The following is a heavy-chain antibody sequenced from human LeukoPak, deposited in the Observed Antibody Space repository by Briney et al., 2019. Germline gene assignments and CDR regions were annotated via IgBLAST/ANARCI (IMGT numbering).Heavy chain of an antibody. CDR1: GFTFSSYS. J-gene: IGHJ4*02. Sequence: GGSLRLSCAASGFTFSSYSMNWVRQAPGKGLEWVSSISSSSSYIYYADSVKGRFTISRDNSKNTLYLQMNSLRAGDTAVYYCAKYTWGYCTNGVCYFDYWGQGTLVTVSS. CDR3: AKYTWGYCTNGVCYFDY. D-gene: IGHD2-8*01. V-gene: IGHV3-21*04. CDR2: ISSSSSYI.